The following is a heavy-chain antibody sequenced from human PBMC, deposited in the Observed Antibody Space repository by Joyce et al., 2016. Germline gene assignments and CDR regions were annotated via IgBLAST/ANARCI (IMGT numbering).Heavy chain of an antibody. Sequence: VQLQESGPGLVKPSETLSLTCGVSGDSISSGYFYGWVRQAPGKGLEWIANIYHNGKTYVNASLKSRVTISVDTSKNQLSLKLSSVTAADTAVYYCARDPQNFGFWGQGTLVIVSS. J-gene: IGHJ4*02. V-gene: IGHV4-38-2*02. CDR2: IYHNGKT. CDR1: GDSISSGYF. D-gene: IGHD2/OR15-2a*01. CDR3: ARDPQNFGF.